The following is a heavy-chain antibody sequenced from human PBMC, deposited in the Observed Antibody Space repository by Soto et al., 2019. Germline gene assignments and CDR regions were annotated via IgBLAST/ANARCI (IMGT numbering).Heavy chain of an antibody. CDR1: GGTFSSYA. Sequence: QVQLVQSGAEVKKPGSSVKVSCKASGGTFSSYAISWVRQAPGQGLEWMGGIIPIFGTANYAQKIQGRVTITADKPTRTAYMELSSLRSEDTAVYYCAGYTLVTAAPLLLGGFDPWGQGTLVTVSS. CDR3: AGYTLVTAAPLLLGGFDP. V-gene: IGHV1-69*06. J-gene: IGHJ5*02. D-gene: IGHD2-2*01. CDR2: IIPIFGTA.